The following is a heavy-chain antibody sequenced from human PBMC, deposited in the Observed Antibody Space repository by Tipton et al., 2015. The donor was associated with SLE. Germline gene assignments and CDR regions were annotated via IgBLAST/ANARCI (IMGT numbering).Heavy chain of an antibody. CDR1: SGSIIGDY. CDR2: IYTSGST. D-gene: IGHD5-24*01. CDR3: ALGKLPEIY. V-gene: IGHV4-4*07. J-gene: IGHJ4*02. Sequence: TLSLTCTVSSGSIIGDYWTWIRQPAGKGLEWIGRIYTSGSTNYNPSLKSRVTMSVNTSKKQFSLKLNSVTAADTAVYFCALGKLPEIYWGQGTLVTVSS.